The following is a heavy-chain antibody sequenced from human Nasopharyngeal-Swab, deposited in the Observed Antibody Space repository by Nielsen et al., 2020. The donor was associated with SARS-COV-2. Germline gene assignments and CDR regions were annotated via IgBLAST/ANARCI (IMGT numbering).Heavy chain of an antibody. CDR1: GDSVSRNTAA. CDR2: TYYRSQWYS. J-gene: IGHJ4*02. V-gene: IGHV6-1*01. Sequence: SQTLSLTCAISGDSVSRNTAAWNWIRQSPSRGLEWLGRTYYRSQWYSDYAVSVKSRITIKPDPSTNQFSLQLNSVTPEDTAVYYCARDEGAHNSWGQGTLVTVSS. D-gene: IGHD3-16*01. CDR3: ARDEGAHNS.